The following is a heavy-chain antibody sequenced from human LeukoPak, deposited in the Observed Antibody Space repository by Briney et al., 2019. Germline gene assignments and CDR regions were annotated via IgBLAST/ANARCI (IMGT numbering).Heavy chain of an antibody. CDR1: GFTFSSYA. J-gene: IGHJ6*03. CDR3: ARGDRYYYYYMDV. CDR2: ISYDGSNK. V-gene: IGHV3-30*04. Sequence: GGSLRLSCAASGFTFSSYAMHWVRQAPGKGLEWVAVISYDGSNKYYADSVKGRFTISRDNSKNTLYLQINSLRAEDTAVYYCARGDRYYYYYMDVWGNGTTVTVSS.